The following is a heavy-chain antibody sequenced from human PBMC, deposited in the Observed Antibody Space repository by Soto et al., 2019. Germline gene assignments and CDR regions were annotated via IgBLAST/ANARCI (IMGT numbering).Heavy chain of an antibody. D-gene: IGHD3-22*01. CDR1: GFPFSSYS. CDR2: ISGSGGST. J-gene: IGHJ1*01. V-gene: IGHV3-23*01. Sequence: PGGSLRLSCAASGFPFSSYSMSWVRQAPEKGLEWVSAISGSGGSTYYADSVKGRFTISRDNSKNTLYLQMNSLRAEDTAVYYCARDRVESGYPEYFQHWGQGTLVTVSS. CDR3: ARDRVESGYPEYFQH.